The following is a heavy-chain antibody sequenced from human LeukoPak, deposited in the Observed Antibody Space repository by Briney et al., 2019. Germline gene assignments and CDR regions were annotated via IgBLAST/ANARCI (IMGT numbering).Heavy chain of an antibody. CDR2: ISGSGGST. Sequence: GGSLRLSCAVSGFTFSSYAMSWVRQAPGKGLEWVSGISGSGGSTYYADSVKGRFTISRDNSKNTPDLQMNSLRVEETAIYYCAKARYNSGWDYFDFWGQGTLVTVSS. CDR3: AKARYNSGWDYFDF. CDR1: GFTFSSYA. J-gene: IGHJ4*02. D-gene: IGHD6-19*01. V-gene: IGHV3-23*01.